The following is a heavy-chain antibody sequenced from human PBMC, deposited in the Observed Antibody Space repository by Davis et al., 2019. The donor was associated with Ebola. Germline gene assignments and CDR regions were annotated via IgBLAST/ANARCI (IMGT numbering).Heavy chain of an antibody. J-gene: IGHJ5*02. Sequence: SETLSLTCAVFGGSFSDYYWTWIRQPPGKGLEWIGSIYYSGSTYYNPSLKSRVTISVDTSKNQFSLKLSSVTAADTAVYYCASQRIAVADNWFDPWGQGTLVTVSS. CDR1: GGSFSDYY. D-gene: IGHD6-19*01. CDR2: IYYSGST. CDR3: ASQRIAVADNWFDP. V-gene: IGHV4-34*01.